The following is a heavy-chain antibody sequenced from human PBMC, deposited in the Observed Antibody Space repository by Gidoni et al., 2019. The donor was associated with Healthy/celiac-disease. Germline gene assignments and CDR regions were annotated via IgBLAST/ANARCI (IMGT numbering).Heavy chain of an antibody. D-gene: IGHD5-12*01. CDR3: ARHRDIVATIGSYYYYGMDV. CDR1: GYSFTSYW. CDR2: IYPGDSDT. J-gene: IGHJ6*02. V-gene: IGHV5-51*01. Sequence: EVQLVQSGAEVKKPGESLKISCKGSGYSFTSYWIGWVRQMPGKGLEWMGIIYPGDSDTRYSPSFQGQVTISADKSISTAYLQWSSLKASDTAMYYCARHRDIVATIGSYYYYGMDVWGQGTTVTVSS.